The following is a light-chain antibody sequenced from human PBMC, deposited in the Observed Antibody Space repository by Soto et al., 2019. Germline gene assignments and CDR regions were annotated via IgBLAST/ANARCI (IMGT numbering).Light chain of an antibody. CDR1: QNIGSR. J-gene: IGKJ4*01. V-gene: IGKV1-5*01. Sequence: DIQMTQSPSTLSASVGDRVAITCRASQNIGSRLAWYQQKLDEAPKLLIYDASSLESGVPLRFGGSGSGTDFTLIISSLQPDDFATYYCQQCNTPFTFGGGTKVEIK. CDR2: DAS. CDR3: QQCNTPFT.